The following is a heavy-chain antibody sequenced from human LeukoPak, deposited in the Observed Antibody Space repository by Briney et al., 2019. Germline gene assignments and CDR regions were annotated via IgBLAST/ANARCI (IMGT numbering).Heavy chain of an antibody. V-gene: IGHV4-31*03. Sequence: SETLSLTCTVSGGSISSGGYYWSWIRRHPGKGLEWIGYIYYSGSTYYNPSLKSRVTISVDTSKNQFSLKLSSVTAADTAVYYCARGGNYDFWSGYHIPYYFDYWGQGTLVTVSS. CDR2: IYYSGST. D-gene: IGHD3-3*01. J-gene: IGHJ4*02. CDR1: GGSISSGGYY. CDR3: ARGGNYDFWSGYHIPYYFDY.